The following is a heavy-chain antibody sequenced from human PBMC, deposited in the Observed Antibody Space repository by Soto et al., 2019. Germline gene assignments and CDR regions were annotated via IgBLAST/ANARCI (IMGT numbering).Heavy chain of an antibody. CDR1: GGSISSGGYS. J-gene: IGHJ4*02. V-gene: IGHV4-30-2*01. CDR2: IYHSGST. Sequence: SETLSLTCAVSGGSISSGGYSWSWIRQPPGKGLEWIGYIYHSGSTYYNPSLKSRVTISVDRSKNQFSLKLSSVTAADTAVYYCARSDCSSTSCYGSFDYWGQGTLVTVSS. D-gene: IGHD2-2*01. CDR3: ARSDCSSTSCYGSFDY.